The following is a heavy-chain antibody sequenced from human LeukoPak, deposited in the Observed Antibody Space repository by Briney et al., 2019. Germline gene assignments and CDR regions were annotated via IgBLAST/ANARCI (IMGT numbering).Heavy chain of an antibody. CDR1: GGSINSYY. CDR3: ARGPLMTTVTTSGDY. Sequence: SETLSLTCTVSGGSINSYYWSWIRQPPGKGLEWIGYIYYSGNTNYNPSLKSRVSISIDTSKNQFSLKLSSVTAADTAVYYCARGPLMTTVTTSGDYWGQGTLVTVSS. V-gene: IGHV4-59*12. J-gene: IGHJ4*02. D-gene: IGHD4-17*01. CDR2: IYYSGNT.